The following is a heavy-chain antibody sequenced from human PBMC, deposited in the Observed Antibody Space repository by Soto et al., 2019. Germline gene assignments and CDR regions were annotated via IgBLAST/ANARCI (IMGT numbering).Heavy chain of an antibody. J-gene: IGHJ5*02. D-gene: IGHD3-3*01. CDR2: ISAYKGNT. CDR3: ARVAGITIFGVAISWFDP. V-gene: IGHV1-18*04. Sequence: PVEGSLKASCYTLSSYRISRVRQAPGQRAELMGWISAYKGNTNYAQKLQGRGTINTDTTTSQAYMELRRLRSDDTAVYYCARVAGITIFGVAISWFDPWGQGTLVTVSS. CDR1: CYTLSSYR.